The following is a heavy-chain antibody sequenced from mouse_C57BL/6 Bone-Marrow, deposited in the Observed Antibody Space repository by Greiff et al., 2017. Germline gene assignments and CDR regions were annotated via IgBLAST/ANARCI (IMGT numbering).Heavy chain of an antibody. Sequence: VQLQQPGAELVMPGASVKLSCKASGYTFTSYWMHWVKQRPGQGLEWIGMIHPNSGSTNYNEKFKSKATLTVDKSSSTAYMQLSSLTSEDSAVYYWARSRGWPFFDYWGQGTTLTVSS. CDR2: IHPNSGST. CDR3: ARSRGWPFFDY. D-gene: IGHD2-3*01. J-gene: IGHJ2*01. CDR1: GYTFTSYW. V-gene: IGHV1-64*01.